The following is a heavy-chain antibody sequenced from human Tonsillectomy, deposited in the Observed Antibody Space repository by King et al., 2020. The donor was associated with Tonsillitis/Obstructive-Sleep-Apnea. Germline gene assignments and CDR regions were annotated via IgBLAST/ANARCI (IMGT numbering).Heavy chain of an antibody. V-gene: IGHV3-53*01. CDR2: IYSGDSWGYP. Sequence: VQLVESGGGLMQPGGSLRLSCAASGFTVISNYMNWVRQSPGKGPEGVSIIYSGDSWGYPYYADSVKGRFTISRDNSKNMLYLQMDSLRAEDTAVYYCARSIVGASLDALDIWGQGTMVTVSS. CDR1: GFTVISNY. CDR3: ARSIVGASLDALDI. J-gene: IGHJ3*02. D-gene: IGHD1-26*01.